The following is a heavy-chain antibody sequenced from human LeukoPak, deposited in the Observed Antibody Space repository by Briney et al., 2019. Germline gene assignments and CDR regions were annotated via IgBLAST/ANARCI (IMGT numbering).Heavy chain of an antibody. V-gene: IGHV3-30-3*01. Sequence: TGGSLRLSCAASGFTFSSYAMHWVRQAPGKGLEWVAVISYDGSNKYYADSVKGRFTISRDNSKNTLYLQMNSLRAEDTAVCYCARDWAPRGYSYGLPMDYWGQGTLVTVSS. CDR3: ARDWAPRGYSYGLPMDY. CDR2: ISYDGSNK. D-gene: IGHD5-18*01. J-gene: IGHJ4*02. CDR1: GFTFSSYA.